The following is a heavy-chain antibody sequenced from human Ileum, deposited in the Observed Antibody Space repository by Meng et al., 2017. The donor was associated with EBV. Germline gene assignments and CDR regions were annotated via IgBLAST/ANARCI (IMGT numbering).Heavy chain of an antibody. CDR2: VYHDGAT. Sequence: QVQPHESGPGLVNPSGTLSLTCAVSGDSVSGSDWWSWVRQPPGKGLEWIGEVYHDGATNYHPSLKSRVTISLDKSKNEVNLHLNSLTAADTAVYFCARSSPIVRGLDYWGQGTLVTASS. CDR1: GDSVSGSDW. V-gene: IGHV4-4*02. D-gene: IGHD3-10*01. CDR3: ARSSPIVRGLDY. J-gene: IGHJ4*02.